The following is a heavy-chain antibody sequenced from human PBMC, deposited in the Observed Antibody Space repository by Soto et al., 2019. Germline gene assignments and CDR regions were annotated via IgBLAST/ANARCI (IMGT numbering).Heavy chain of an antibody. CDR3: ASRYSGRYPPYFDY. D-gene: IGHD1-26*01. J-gene: IGHJ4*01. CDR2: IYYSGST. V-gene: IGHV4-39*01. CDR1: GGSISSSSYY. Sequence: SETLSLTCTVSGGSISSSSYYWGWIRQPPGKGLEWIGSIYYSGSTYYNPSLKSRVTISVDTAKNQSSLKLSPVTAAVTAVYYRASRYSGRYPPYFDYWGRGTLVTVSS.